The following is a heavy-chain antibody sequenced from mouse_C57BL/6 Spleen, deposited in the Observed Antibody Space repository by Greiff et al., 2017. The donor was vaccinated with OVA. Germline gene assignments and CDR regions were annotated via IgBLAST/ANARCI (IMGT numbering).Heavy chain of an antibody. J-gene: IGHJ1*03. Sequence: VQLQQSGPELVKPGASVKISCKASGYSFTDYNMNWVKQSHGKSLEWLGVINPNYGTTSNNQKFKGKATLTVDQSSSTAYMQLNSLTSEDSAVYNCARGAAVVAGDFDVWGTGTTVTVSS. CDR2: INPNYGTT. D-gene: IGHD1-1*01. CDR1: GYSFTDYN. V-gene: IGHV1-39*01. CDR3: ARGAAVVAGDFDV.